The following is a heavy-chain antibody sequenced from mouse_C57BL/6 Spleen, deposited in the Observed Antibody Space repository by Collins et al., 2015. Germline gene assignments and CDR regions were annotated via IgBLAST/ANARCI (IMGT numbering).Heavy chain of an antibody. V-gene: IGHV1-53*01. Sequence: QVQLQQPGTELVKPGASVKLSCKASGYTFTSYWMHWVKQRPGQGLEWIGNINPSNGGTNYNEKFKSKATLTVDKSSSTAYMQLSSPTSEDSAVYYCARSVVAKGYAMDYWGQGTSVTVSS. D-gene: IGHD1-1*01. CDR2: INPSNGGT. CDR3: ARSVVAKGYAMDY. J-gene: IGHJ4*01. CDR1: GYTFTSYW.